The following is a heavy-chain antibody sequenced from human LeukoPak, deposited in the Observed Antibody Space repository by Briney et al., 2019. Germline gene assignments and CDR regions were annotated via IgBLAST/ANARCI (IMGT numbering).Heavy chain of an antibody. J-gene: IGHJ4*02. D-gene: IGHD2-21*01. V-gene: IGHV1-18*01. Sequence: GASVKASCKASGYTFTTYGIAWVRRAPGQGLEWMGWISAYNGNTNSAQKLQGRVTMTTDTSTSTAYMELRNLRSDDTAVYYCARIAYCGGDCYTTYFDYWGQGTLVTVSS. CDR2: ISAYNGNT. CDR1: GYTFTTYG. CDR3: ARIAYCGGDCYTTYFDY.